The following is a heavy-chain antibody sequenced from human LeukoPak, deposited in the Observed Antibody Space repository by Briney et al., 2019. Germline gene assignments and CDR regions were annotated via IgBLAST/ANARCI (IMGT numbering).Heavy chain of an antibody. Sequence: SETLSLTCTVSGGSISSSTYFWGWIRQPPGKGLKWIGSIYYSGSTYYNPSLKSRVTISVDTSKNQFSLKLSSVTAADTAVYYCAKSLSMIRGPYYMDVWGKGTTVTVSS. D-gene: IGHD3-10*01. CDR3: AKSLSMIRGPYYMDV. V-gene: IGHV4-39*07. CDR1: GGSISSSTYF. CDR2: IYYSGST. J-gene: IGHJ6*03.